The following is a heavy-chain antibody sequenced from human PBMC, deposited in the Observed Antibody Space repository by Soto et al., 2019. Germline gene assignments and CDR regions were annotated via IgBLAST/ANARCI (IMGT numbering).Heavy chain of an antibody. CDR1: GGSLSPNY. CDR2: IYFGGTT. V-gene: IGHV4-59*08. D-gene: IGHD2-21*01. CDR3: ARLGAYYQSLAP. Sequence: QVHLQESGPGLVKPSETLSLTCTVSGGSLSPNYWTWIRQPPGKGLEWVGYIYFGGTTSYNPSLRSRVXXXLXXSNSQFSLRLSSVTAADTAVYYCARLGAYYQSLAPWGPGTLVTVSS. J-gene: IGHJ5*02.